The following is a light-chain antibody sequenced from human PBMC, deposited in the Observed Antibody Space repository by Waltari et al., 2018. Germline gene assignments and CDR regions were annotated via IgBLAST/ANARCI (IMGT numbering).Light chain of an antibody. J-gene: IGLJ2*01. V-gene: IGLV2-23*01. Sequence: QSALTQPASLSGSPGQSITISCAGTKNDIGTYNFVSWFQQFPGQAPKLIVSEATKRPAGFFYSFYGSKSGNTASLTISGLQAEGEADYYCCSYAGGSRVIFGGGTKLTVL. CDR2: EAT. CDR1: KNDIGTYNF. CDR3: CSYAGGSRVI.